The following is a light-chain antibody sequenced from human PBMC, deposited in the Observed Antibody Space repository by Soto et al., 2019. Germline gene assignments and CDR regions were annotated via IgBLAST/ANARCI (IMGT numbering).Light chain of an antibody. Sequence: EIVLTQSPATLSLSPGERATLSCRASQSVSSYLAWYQQKPGQAPRLLIHDASNRPTVITARFSGSGSGTDFTLTISSLEPEDFAVYYCQQRSNWPRTIGQGTKVEIK. V-gene: IGKV3-11*01. CDR2: DAS. J-gene: IGKJ1*01. CDR1: QSVSSY. CDR3: QQRSNWPRT.